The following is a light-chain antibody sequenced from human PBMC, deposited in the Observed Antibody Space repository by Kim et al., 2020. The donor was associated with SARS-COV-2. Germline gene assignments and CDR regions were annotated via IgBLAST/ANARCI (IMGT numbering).Light chain of an antibody. CDR1: NIGSKN. J-gene: IGLJ1*01. V-gene: IGLV3-9*01. CDR2: RDS. CDR3: QAWDSSTYV. Sequence: SYELTQPLSVSVALGQTARITCGGNNIGSKNVHWYQQKPGQAPVLVTYRDSNRPSGIPERFSGSNSGNTATLTISRAQAGDEADYYCQAWDSSTYVFGTG.